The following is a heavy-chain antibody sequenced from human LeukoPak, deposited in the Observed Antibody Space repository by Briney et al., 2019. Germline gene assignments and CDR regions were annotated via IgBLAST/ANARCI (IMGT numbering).Heavy chain of an antibody. CDR1: GFTVSSNY. D-gene: IGHD5-12*01. CDR3: ARDLLGNSGYDWRDY. V-gene: IGHV3-66*01. Sequence: PGGSLRLSCAASGFTVSSNYMSWVRQAPGKGLEWVSVIYSGGSTYYADSVKGRFTISRDNSKNTLYLQMNNLRAEDTAVYYCARDLLGNSGYDWRDYWGQGTLVTVSS. CDR2: IYSGGST. J-gene: IGHJ4*02.